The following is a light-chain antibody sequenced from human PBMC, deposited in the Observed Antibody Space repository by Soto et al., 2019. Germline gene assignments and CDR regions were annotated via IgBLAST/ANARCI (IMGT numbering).Light chain of an antibody. J-gene: IGLJ3*02. CDR2: LEGSGSY. CDR1: SGHSSYI. Sequence: QPVLTQSSSASASLGSSVKLTCTLSSGHSSYIIAWHQQQPGKAPRYLMKLEGSGSYNKGSGAPDRFSGSSSGGDRYLTISNLQSEDEADYYCETWDSNTRVFGGGTKLTVL. V-gene: IGLV4-60*03. CDR3: ETWDSNTRV.